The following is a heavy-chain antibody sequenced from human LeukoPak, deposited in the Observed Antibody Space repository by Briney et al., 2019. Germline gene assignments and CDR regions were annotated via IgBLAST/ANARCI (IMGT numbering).Heavy chain of an antibody. D-gene: IGHD5-12*01. CDR2: IYHSGST. CDR3: ARGGGYASPIGY. Sequence: SETLSLTCTLSGGSISTYYWSWIRQPPGKGLEWMGYIYHSGSTNYNPSLKSRVTISVDASKNQFSLKLSSVTAADTAVYYCARGGGYASPIGYWGQGALVTVSS. J-gene: IGHJ4*02. CDR1: GGSISTYY. V-gene: IGHV4-59*01.